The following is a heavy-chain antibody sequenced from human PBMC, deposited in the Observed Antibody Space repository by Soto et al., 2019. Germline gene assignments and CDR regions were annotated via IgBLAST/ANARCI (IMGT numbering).Heavy chain of an antibody. Sequence: SETLSLTCAFYGWTFSGYYWSWIRQPPGKGLEWIGEINHSGSTNYNPSLKSRVTISVDTSKNQFSLKLSSVTAADTAVYYCARGSRGRDFWSGRPYYYYMDVWGKGTTVTV. V-gene: IGHV4-34*01. D-gene: IGHD3-3*01. CDR3: ARGSRGRDFWSGRPYYYYMDV. CDR2: INHSGST. CDR1: GWTFSGYY. J-gene: IGHJ6*03.